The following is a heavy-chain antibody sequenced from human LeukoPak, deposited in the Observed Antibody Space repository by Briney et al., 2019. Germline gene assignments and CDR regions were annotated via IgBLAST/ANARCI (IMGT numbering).Heavy chain of an antibody. CDR2: IWYDGSNK. Sequence: GGSLRLSCAGSGFTFSSYEMNWVRQAPGKGLEWVAVIWYDGSNKYYADSVKGRFTISRDNSKNTLYLQMNSLRAEDTAVYYCARGYDILTGSTNSLPSDYWGQGTLVTVSS. D-gene: IGHD3-9*01. V-gene: IGHV3-33*01. CDR3: ARGYDILTGSTNSLPSDY. CDR1: GFTFSSYE. J-gene: IGHJ4*02.